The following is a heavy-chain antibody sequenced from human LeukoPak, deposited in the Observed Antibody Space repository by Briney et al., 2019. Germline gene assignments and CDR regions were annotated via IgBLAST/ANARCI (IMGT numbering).Heavy chain of an antibody. J-gene: IGHJ4*02. D-gene: IGHD5-12*01. CDR2: IKQDGSEK. CDR3: ARARGGYDFDY. Sequence: PGGSLRLSCAASRFTFSSYWMSWVRQAPGKGLEWAANIKQDGSEKYYVDSVKGRFTISRDNAKNSLYLQLNSLRAEDTAVYYCARARGGYDFDYWGQGTLVTVSS. CDR1: RFTFSSYW. V-gene: IGHV3-7*03.